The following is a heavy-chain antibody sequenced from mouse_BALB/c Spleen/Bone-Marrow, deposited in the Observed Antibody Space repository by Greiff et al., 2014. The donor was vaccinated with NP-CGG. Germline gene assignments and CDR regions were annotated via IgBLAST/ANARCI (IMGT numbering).Heavy chain of an antibody. CDR1: GLTFSSYA. CDR3: ARQYDYDGAWFAY. Sequence: EVMLVESGGGLVKPGGSLKLSCAASGLTFSSYAMSWVRQTPEKRLEWVATISSGGSYTYYPDSVKGRFTISRDNAKNTLYLQMSSLRSEDTAMYYCARQYDYDGAWFAYWGQGTLVTVSA. J-gene: IGHJ3*01. CDR2: ISSGGSYT. V-gene: IGHV5-9-3*01. D-gene: IGHD2-4*01.